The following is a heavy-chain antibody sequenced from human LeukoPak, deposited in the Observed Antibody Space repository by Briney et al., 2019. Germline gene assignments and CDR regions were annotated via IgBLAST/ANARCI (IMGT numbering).Heavy chain of an antibody. J-gene: IGHJ6*02. CDR1: GFTVSSNY. V-gene: IGHV3-66*01. Sequence: GGSLRLSCAASGFTVSSNYMSWVRQAPGKGLEWVSVIYSGGSTYYADSVKGRFTISRDNSKNTLYLQMNSLRAEDTAVYYCARDQSYDFWSGLMDVWGQGTTVTVSS. CDR3: ARDQSYDFWSGLMDV. CDR2: IYSGGST. D-gene: IGHD3-3*01.